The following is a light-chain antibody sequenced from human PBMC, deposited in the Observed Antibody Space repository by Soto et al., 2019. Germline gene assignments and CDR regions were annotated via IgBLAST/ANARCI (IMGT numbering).Light chain of an antibody. CDR1: SSDIGTYNR. V-gene: IGLV2-18*02. J-gene: IGLJ2*01. CDR2: EVS. CDR3: SSYTTSSTLV. Sequence: QSVLTQPPSVSGSPGQSVTISCTGTSSDIGTYNRVSWYQQSPGTAPKLMIYEVSNGPSGVPDRFSGSKSGNTAYLTISGLQAEDEADYYCSSYTTSSTLVIGGGTKLTVL.